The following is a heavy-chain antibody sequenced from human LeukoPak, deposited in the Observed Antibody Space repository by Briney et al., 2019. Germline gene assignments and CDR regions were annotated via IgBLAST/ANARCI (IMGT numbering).Heavy chain of an antibody. CDR2: IYHSGST. CDR1: GGSISSSNW. D-gene: IGHD3-10*01. V-gene: IGHV4-4*02. CDR3: ATDPLLLWFGELYRGDFDY. Sequence: SGTLSLTCAVSGGSISSSNWWSWVRQPPGKGLEWIGEIYHSGSTNYNPSLKSRVTISVDKSKNQFSLKLSSVTAADTAVYYCATDPLLLWFGELYRGDFDYWGQGTLVTVSS. J-gene: IGHJ4*02.